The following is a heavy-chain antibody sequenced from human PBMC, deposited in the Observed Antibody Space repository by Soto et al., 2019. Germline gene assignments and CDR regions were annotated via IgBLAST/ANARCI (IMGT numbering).Heavy chain of an antibody. Sequence: ASVQVSCTASGYTFTSYYMHWVRQAPGQGLEWMGIINPSGGSISYAQKFQGRVTMTRDTSTSTVYMELSSLRSEDTAVYYCAKVGGMGRGVIIIQGASDIWGRTTMVTV. V-gene: IGHV1-46*01. D-gene: IGHD3-10*01. CDR1: GYTFTSYY. CDR2: INPSGGSI. J-gene: IGHJ3*02. CDR3: AKVGGMGRGVIIIQGASDI.